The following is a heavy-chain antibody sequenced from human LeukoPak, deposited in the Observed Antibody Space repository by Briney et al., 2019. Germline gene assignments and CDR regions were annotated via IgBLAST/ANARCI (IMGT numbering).Heavy chain of an antibody. V-gene: IGHV3-33*01. CDR3: ARELPWNYFDY. D-gene: IGHD1-1*01. CDR1: GFTFSSYG. J-gene: IGHJ4*02. Sequence: GRSLRLSCAASGFTFSSYGIHWVRQAPGKGLEWVAVIWYDGSNKYYADSVKGRFTISRDNSKNTLYLQMNSLRAEDTAVYYCARELPWNYFDYWGQGNLVTVSS. CDR2: IWYDGSNK.